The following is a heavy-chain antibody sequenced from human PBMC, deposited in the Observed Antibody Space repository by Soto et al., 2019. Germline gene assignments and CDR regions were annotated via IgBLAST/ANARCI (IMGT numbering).Heavy chain of an antibody. CDR2: INAGNGNT. V-gene: IGHV1-3*01. CDR1: GYTFTSYA. J-gene: IGHJ4*02. Sequence: QVPLVQSGAEVKKPGASVKVSCKASGYTFTSYAMHWVRQAPGQRLEWMGWINAGNGNTKYSQKFQGRVTITRDTSASTAYMELSSLRSEDTAVYYCARVYSGYDPFDYWGQGTLVTVSS. CDR3: ARVYSGYDPFDY. D-gene: IGHD5-12*01.